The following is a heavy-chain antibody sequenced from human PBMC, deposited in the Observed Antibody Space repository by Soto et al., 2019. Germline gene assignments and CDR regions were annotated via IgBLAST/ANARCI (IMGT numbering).Heavy chain of an antibody. V-gene: IGHV3-48*02. Sequence: EVQLVESGGGLVQPGGSLRLSCAASGFTFSSYSMNWFRQAPGKGLEWVSYISSSSSTIYYADSVKGLFTISRDNAKNSLYLQMNSLRDEDTAVYYCARPEYSSSSYGMDVWGQGTTVTVSS. J-gene: IGHJ6*02. CDR2: ISSSSSTI. D-gene: IGHD6-6*01. CDR3: ARPEYSSSSYGMDV. CDR1: GFTFSSYS.